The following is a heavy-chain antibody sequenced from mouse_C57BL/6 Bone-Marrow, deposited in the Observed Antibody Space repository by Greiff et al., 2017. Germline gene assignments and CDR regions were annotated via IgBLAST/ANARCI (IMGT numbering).Heavy chain of an antibody. CDR2: LSSGGSYT. J-gene: IGHJ1*03. Sequence: EVKLMESGGDLVKPGGSLKLSCAASGFTFSSYGMSWVSQTPDKRLEWVATLSSGGSYTYYPDSVKGRFTISRDTAKNTLYLHMSSLKSEDTAMYYCARDDYDGYFDVWGTGTTVTVSS. CDR1: GFTFSSYG. D-gene: IGHD2-4*01. V-gene: IGHV5-6*01. CDR3: ARDDYDGYFDV.